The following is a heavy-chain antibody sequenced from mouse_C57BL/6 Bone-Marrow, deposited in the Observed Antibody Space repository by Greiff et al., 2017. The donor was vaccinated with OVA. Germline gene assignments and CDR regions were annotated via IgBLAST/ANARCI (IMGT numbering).Heavy chain of an antibody. V-gene: IGHV1-55*01. CDR2: IYPGSGST. Sequence: VQLQLPGAELVKPGASVKMSCKASGYTFTSYWITWVKQRPGQGLEWIGDIYPGSGSTNYNEKFKSKATLTVDTSSSTAYMQLSSLTSEDSAVYYCARKTAQATCAYWGQGTLVTVSA. CDR3: ARKTAQATCAY. CDR1: GYTFTSYW. D-gene: IGHD3-2*02. J-gene: IGHJ3*01.